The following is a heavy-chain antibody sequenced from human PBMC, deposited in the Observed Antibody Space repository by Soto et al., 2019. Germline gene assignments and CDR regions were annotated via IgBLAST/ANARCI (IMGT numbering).Heavy chain of an antibody. V-gene: IGHV4-34*01. Sequence: SETLSLTCDVYGGSFSDYIWTWIRQTPGKGLQWIGQINHSGSANYNPSLKSRVTISVHTSSSQFSLELSSVTAADTAVYYCSRGLISGSHYSGGWYYFDSWGQGTQVTVSA. CDR2: INHSGSA. J-gene: IGHJ4*02. D-gene: IGHD1-26*01. CDR1: GGSFSDYI. CDR3: SRGLISGSHYSGGWYYFDS.